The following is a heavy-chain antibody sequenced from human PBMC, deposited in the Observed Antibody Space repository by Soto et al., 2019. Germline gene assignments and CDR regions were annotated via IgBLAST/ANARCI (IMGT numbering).Heavy chain of an antibody. D-gene: IGHD3-9*01. CDR2: IYWDDSK. J-gene: IGHJ4*02. Sequence: QITLKESGPPLVRPTQTLTLTCAFSGFSLSTSGVGVGWIRQPPGKALEWLAVIYWDDSKHYSPSLRSRLTIPKDPSQNQVVLTMTNMDPMDTGTYYCAHKGPEDWPLDYWGQGTLVTVSS. CDR3: AHKGPEDWPLDY. V-gene: IGHV2-5*02. CDR1: GFSLSTSGVG.